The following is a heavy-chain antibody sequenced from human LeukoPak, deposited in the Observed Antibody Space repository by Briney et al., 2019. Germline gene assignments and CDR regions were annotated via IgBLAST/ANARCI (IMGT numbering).Heavy chain of an antibody. CDR1: GFTLSSYA. CDR3: AKFGCSGGSCYDAFDI. Sequence: PGGSLRLSCAASGFTLSSYAMSWVRQAPGKGLEWVSAISGSGGSTYYADSVKGQFTISRDNSKNTLYLQMNSLRAEDTAVYYCAKFGCSGGSCYDAFDIWGQGTMVTVSS. CDR2: ISGSGGST. J-gene: IGHJ3*02. D-gene: IGHD2-15*01. V-gene: IGHV3-23*01.